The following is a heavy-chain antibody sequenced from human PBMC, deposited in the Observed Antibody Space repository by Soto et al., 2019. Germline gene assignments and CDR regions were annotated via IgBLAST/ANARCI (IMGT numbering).Heavy chain of an antibody. CDR2: SRDQAQGFNT. J-gene: IGHJ4*02. CDR1: GIHLSDHY. D-gene: IGHD3-22*01. CDR3: VVTTYFSDSSGYTRCFDF. Sequence: LRLSCASSGIHLSDHYIDWVRQAPRKGLECVGRSRDQAQGFNTADAASGKARFTGARDESENSVYMQRNSLXTQDTAVYYCVVTTYFSDSSGYTRCFDFWGQGTLVSVCS. V-gene: IGHV3-72*01.